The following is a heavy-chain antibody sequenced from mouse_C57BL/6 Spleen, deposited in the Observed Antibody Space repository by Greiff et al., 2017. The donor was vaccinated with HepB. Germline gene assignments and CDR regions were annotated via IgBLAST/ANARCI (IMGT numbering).Heavy chain of an antibody. D-gene: IGHD1-1*01. CDR3: ALYYYGSRGAMDY. Sequence: VQLVESGPELVKPGASVKISCKASGYAFSSSWMNWVKQRPGKGLEWIGRIYPGDGDTNYNGKFKGKATLTADKSSSTAYMQLSSLTSEDSAVYFCALYYYGSRGAMDYWGQGTSVTVSS. J-gene: IGHJ4*01. V-gene: IGHV1-82*01. CDR1: GYAFSSSW. CDR2: IYPGDGDT.